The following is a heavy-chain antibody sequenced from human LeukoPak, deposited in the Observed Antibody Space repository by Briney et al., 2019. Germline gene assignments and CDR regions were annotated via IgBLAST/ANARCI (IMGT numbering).Heavy chain of an antibody. V-gene: IGHV3-74*01. Sequence: GRSLRLSCAASGFTFSRYWMHWVRQAPGKGLVWVSRINSDGSSTNYADSVKGRFTISRDNAKNTLYLQMNSLRAEDTAVYYCARGGGPEGWFDPWGQGTLVTVSS. CDR2: INSDGSST. J-gene: IGHJ5*02. CDR1: GFTFSRYW. CDR3: ARGGGPEGWFDP. D-gene: IGHD3-16*01.